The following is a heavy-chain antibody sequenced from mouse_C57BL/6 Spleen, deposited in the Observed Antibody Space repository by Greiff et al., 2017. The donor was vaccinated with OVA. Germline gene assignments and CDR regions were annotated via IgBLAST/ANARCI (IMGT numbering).Heavy chain of an antibody. CDR3: ARGDYDYGEEYFDV. Sequence: EVQLQQSGPGMVKPSQSLSLTCTVTGYSITSGYDWHWIRHFPGNKLEWMGYISYSGSTNYNPSLKSRISITHDTSKNHFFLKLCSVTTEDTDTYYCARGDYDYGEEYFDVWGTGTTVTVSS. CDR1: GYSITSGYD. V-gene: IGHV3-1*01. CDR2: ISYSGST. J-gene: IGHJ1*03. D-gene: IGHD2-4*01.